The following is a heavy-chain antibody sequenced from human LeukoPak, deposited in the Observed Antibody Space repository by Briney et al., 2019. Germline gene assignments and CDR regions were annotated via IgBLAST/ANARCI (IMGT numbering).Heavy chain of an antibody. D-gene: IGHD6-19*01. Sequence: SGGSLRLSCAASGLTLSRYDMHWFRQATGEGLEWVSAIGTRGDTYYAGSVKGRFTMSRENAKNSLYLQMNSLSAGDTAVYYCVRAPPYSSASWGYYGMDVWGQGTTVTVSS. CDR1: GLTLSRYD. CDR3: VRAPPYSSASWGYYGMDV. CDR2: IGTRGDT. V-gene: IGHV3-13*01. J-gene: IGHJ6*02.